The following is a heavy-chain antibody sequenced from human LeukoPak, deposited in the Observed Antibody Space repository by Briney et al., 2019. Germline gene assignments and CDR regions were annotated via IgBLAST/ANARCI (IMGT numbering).Heavy chain of an antibody. CDR1: GFTFSSYE. CDR2: ISSSGSTI. Sequence: AGGSLRLSCAASGFTFSSYEMNWVRQAPGKGLEWVSYISSSGSTIYYADSVKGRFTISRDNAKNSLYLQMNSLRAEDTAVYYCARDGVQLLARDYYYYGMDVWGQGTTVTVSS. J-gene: IGHJ6*02. CDR3: ARDGVQLLARDYYYYGMDV. D-gene: IGHD6-19*01. V-gene: IGHV3-48*03.